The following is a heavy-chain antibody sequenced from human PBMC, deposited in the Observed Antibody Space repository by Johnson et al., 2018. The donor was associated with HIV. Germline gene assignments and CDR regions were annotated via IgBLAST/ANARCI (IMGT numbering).Heavy chain of an antibody. CDR3: ASPERPTGTQEEAFDI. D-gene: IGHD1-1*01. Sequence: AASGFTFSSYGMHWVRQAPGKGLEWVGRIRSKANSYATAYAASVKGRFTISRGDSKNTAYLQMNSLKTEDTAVYYCASPERPTGTQEEAFDIWGQGTMVIVSS. J-gene: IGHJ3*02. CDR1: GFTFSSYG. V-gene: IGHV3-73*01. CDR2: IRSKANSYAT.